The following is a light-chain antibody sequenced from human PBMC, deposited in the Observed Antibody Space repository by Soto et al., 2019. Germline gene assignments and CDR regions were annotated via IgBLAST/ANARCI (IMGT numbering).Light chain of an antibody. Sequence: EIVMTQSPASLSVSPGERATLSCMASQSVSSSYLAWYQQKPGQAPRLLIYGASTRATGIPARFSGSGSGTEFTLTISSLQSEDFAVYYCQQYNNWPHTFGGGTKVDI. CDR3: QQYNNWPHT. J-gene: IGKJ4*01. CDR1: QSVSSSY. V-gene: IGKV3-15*01. CDR2: GAS.